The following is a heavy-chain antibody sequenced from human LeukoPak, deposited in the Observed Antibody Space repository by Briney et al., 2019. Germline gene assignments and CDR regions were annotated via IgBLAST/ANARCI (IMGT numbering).Heavy chain of an antibody. V-gene: IGHV4-4*02. CDR3: GSRRTAMFGVIKGPIDY. CDR1: GGSISSSNW. D-gene: IGHD3-3*01. J-gene: IGHJ4*02. Sequence: SGTLSLTCAVSGGSISSSNWWSSVRQPPGKGLEWIGEIYHSGSTNYNPSLKSRVSISFDTSKNQFSLKLTSVTAADTAVYYCGSRRTAMFGVIKGPIDYWGQGTLVTVSS. CDR2: IYHSGST.